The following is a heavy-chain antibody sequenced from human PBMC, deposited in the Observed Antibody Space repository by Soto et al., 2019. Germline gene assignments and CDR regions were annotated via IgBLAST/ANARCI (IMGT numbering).Heavy chain of an antibody. J-gene: IGHJ5*02. D-gene: IGHD2-2*02. V-gene: IGHV4-34*01. CDR2: INHSGST. CDR1: GGSFSGYY. CDR3: ARGHRYCSSTSCYTSRILWIKNWFDP. Sequence: SETLSLTCAVYGGSFSGYYWSWIRQPPGKGLEWIGEINHSGSTNYNPSLKIRVTISVDSSKNQFFLKLCSVTAADTAVYYCARGHRYCSSTSCYTSRILWIKNWFDPWGQGTLVTVSS.